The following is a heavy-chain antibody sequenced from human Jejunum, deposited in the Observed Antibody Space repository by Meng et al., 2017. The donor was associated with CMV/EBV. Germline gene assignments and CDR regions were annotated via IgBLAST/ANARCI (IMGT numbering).Heavy chain of an antibody. CDR3: ARDLASRTYDGFWSGFNGMDV. D-gene: IGHD3-3*01. V-gene: IGHV1-46*01. CDR1: Y. J-gene: IGHJ6*02. CDR2: INPGGGST. Sequence: YVHWVRQAPGQGLEWMGIINPGGGSTSYAQNFRGRVTMTRDTSTSTVYMELSSLRSEDTAVYYCARDLASRTYDGFWSGFNGMDVWGQGTTVTVSS.